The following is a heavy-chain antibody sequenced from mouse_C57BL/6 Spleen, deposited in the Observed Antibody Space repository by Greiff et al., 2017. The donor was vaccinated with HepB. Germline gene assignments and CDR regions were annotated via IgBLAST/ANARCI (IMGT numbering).Heavy chain of an antibody. V-gene: IGHV1-50*01. CDR3: ARSSGGTDFDY. CDR1: GYTFTSYW. D-gene: IGHD3-3*01. J-gene: IGHJ2*01. Sequence: QVQLQQPGAELVKPGASVKLSCKASGYTFTSYWMQWVKQRPGQGLEWIGEIDPSDSYTNYNQKFKGKSTLTVDKSSSTAYMQLSSLTSEDSAVYYCARSSGGTDFDYWGQGTTLTVSS. CDR2: IDPSDSYT.